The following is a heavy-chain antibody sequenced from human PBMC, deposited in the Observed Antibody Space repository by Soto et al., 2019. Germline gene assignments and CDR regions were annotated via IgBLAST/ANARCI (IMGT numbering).Heavy chain of an antibody. V-gene: IGHV6-1*01. Sequence: SQTLSLTCAISGDSVSSNSAAWNWIRQSPSRGLEWLGRTYYRSKWXXXXXVSVKSRITINPDTSNXQFSLQLNSVTPEDTXXXXXXXXXHYDXXXYXYGMDVXXXGTTV. CDR2: TYYRSKWXX. J-gene: IGHJ6*01. CDR1: GDSVSSNSAA. CDR3: XXXXHYDXXXYXYGMDV. D-gene: IGHD3-3*01.